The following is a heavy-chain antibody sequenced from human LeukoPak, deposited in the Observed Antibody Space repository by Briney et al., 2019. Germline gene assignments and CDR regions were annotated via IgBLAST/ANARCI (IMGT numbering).Heavy chain of an antibody. CDR3: ARLYYYDSSGFFDY. V-gene: IGHV4-34*01. J-gene: IGHJ4*02. CDR2: INHSGST. D-gene: IGHD3-22*01. Sequence: SETLSLTSAVYGGSFSGYYWSWIRQPPGKGLEWIGEINHSGSTNYNPSLKSRVTISVDTSKNQFSLKLSSVTAADTAVYYCARLYYYDSSGFFDYWGQGTLVTVSS. CDR1: GGSFSGYY.